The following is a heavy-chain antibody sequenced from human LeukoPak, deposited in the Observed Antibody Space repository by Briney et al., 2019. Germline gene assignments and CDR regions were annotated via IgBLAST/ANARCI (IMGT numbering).Heavy chain of an antibody. Sequence: GGSLRLSCAASGFTFDSYAVSWVRQAPGKGLEWVSAISGSGLDTYYADSVKGRFTVSRDNSKNTVYLQMNSLRAEDTAIYYCARDREGSTLNWGQGTLVTVSS. V-gene: IGHV3-23*01. CDR3: ARDREGSTLN. CDR1: GFTFDSYA. J-gene: IGHJ4*02. CDR2: ISGSGLDT.